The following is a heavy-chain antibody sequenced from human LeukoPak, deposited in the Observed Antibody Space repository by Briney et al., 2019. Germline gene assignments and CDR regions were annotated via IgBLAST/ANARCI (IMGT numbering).Heavy chain of an antibody. CDR2: NYYSGST. D-gene: IGHD5-12*01. Sequence: SETLSLTCTVSGGSISSGGYYWSWIRQHPGKGLEWIVYNYYSGSTYYNLSLKSRVTISVDTSKNQFSLKLSSVTAADTAVYYCTRYSGYYYYYYGMDVWGQGTTVTVSS. CDR1: GGSISSGGYY. CDR3: TRYSGYYYYYYGMDV. V-gene: IGHV4-31*03. J-gene: IGHJ6*02.